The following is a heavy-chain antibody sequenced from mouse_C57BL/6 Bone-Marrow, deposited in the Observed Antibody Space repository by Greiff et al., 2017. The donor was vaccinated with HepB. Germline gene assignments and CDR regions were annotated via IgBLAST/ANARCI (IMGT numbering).Heavy chain of an antibody. Sequence: QVQLKQSGAELARPGASVTLSCKASGYTFTSYGISWVKQRTGQGLEWIGEIYPRSGNTYYNEKFKGKATLTADKSSSTAYMELRSLTSEDSAVYFCARRNYGSSHWYFDVWGTGTTVTVSS. CDR3: ARRNYGSSHWYFDV. J-gene: IGHJ1*03. CDR2: IYPRSGNT. CDR1: GYTFTSYG. V-gene: IGHV1-81*01. D-gene: IGHD1-1*01.